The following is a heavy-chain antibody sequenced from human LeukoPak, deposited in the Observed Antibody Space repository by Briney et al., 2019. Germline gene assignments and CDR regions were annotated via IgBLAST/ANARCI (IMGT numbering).Heavy chain of an antibody. CDR3: ATDGDFWSGDFDY. J-gene: IGHJ4*02. Sequence: XRQXXXXXXEXXAVIYSGGNTSYTDSVKGRFTISRDNSKNTGYLQMNNLRAEDTAVYYCATDGDFWSGDFDYWGQGTLVTVSS. CDR2: IYSGGNT. D-gene: IGHD3-3*01. V-gene: IGHV3-66*01.